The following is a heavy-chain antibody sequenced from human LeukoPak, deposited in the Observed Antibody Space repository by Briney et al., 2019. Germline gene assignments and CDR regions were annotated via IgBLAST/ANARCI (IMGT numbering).Heavy chain of an antibody. CDR3: ARDNWDIVVVPAANSHYYYYYMDV. Sequence: SETLSLTCTVSGGSISSYYWSWIRQPPGKGLEWLGYIYYSGRTNYNPSLKSRVTISVDTSKNQFSLKLSSVTAADTAVYYCARDNWDIVVVPAANSHYYYYYMDVWGKGTTVTVSS. CDR2: IYYSGRT. D-gene: IGHD2-2*01. CDR1: GGSISSYY. J-gene: IGHJ6*03. V-gene: IGHV4-59*01.